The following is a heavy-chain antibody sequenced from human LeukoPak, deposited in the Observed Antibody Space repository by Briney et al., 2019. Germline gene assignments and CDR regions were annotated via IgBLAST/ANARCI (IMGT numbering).Heavy chain of an antibody. CDR3: ARDQPWFDP. CDR1: GGSISSYY. J-gene: IGHJ5*02. V-gene: IGHV4-59*01. Sequence: SETLSLTCTVSGGSISSYYWSWIRQPPGKGLEWIGYIYYSGSTNYNPSPKSRVTISVDTSKNQFSLKLSSVTAADTAVYYCARDQPWFDPWGQGTLVTVSS. CDR2: IYYSGST.